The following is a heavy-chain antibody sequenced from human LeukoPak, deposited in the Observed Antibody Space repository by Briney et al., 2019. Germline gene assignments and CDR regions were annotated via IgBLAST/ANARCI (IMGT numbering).Heavy chain of an antibody. J-gene: IGHJ4*02. CDR3: VRDPDALDY. CDR1: GFTLSSYS. V-gene: IGHV3-48*02. CDR2: IRSSGDII. Sequence: GGSLRLSCVASGFTLSSYSMNWVRQAPGKGLEWVSYIRSSGDIIYYADAVKGRFTTPRATAKNSVYLQMNSLREEDTAVYYCVRDPDALDYWGQGTLVTVSS.